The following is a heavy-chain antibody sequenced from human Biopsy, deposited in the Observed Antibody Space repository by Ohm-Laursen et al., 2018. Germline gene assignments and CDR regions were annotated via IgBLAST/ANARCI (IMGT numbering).Heavy chain of an antibody. J-gene: IGHJ4*02. D-gene: IGHD2-15*01. Sequence: SDTLSLTCTVSGASISAYYWSWIRQAPGKGLEWIGFISNSGNTNYNPSLKSRVTISADTSKNQFSLKLGSVTVADTAVFYCARRGSGGRSFDYWGQGSLVTVSS. CDR2: ISNSGNT. CDR3: ARRGSGGRSFDY. V-gene: IGHV4-59*08. CDR1: GASISAYY.